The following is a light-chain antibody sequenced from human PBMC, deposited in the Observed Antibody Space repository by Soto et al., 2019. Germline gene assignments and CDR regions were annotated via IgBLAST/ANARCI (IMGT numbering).Light chain of an antibody. CDR3: QQYNSYWT. V-gene: IGKV1-5*03. Sequence: DIQMTQSPSTLSASVGDRVTITCRASQSIRSWLAWYQQKPGKAPKLLIYKASSLESGVPSRFSGSGSGTEFTLTISSLQPDDFVTYYCQQYNSYWTFGQGTKVEIK. J-gene: IGKJ1*01. CDR1: QSIRSW. CDR2: KAS.